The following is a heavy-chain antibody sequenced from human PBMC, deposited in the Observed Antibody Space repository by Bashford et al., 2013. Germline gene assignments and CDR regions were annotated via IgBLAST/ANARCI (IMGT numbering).Heavy chain of an antibody. CDR3: AISVQVAAIPSFDF. J-gene: IGHJ4*02. CDR1: GYAFSDSY. V-gene: IGHV1-2*02. CDR2: INPNGGGT. D-gene: IGHD1-1*01. Sequence: ASVKVSCKASGYAFSDSYMQWVRQAPGQGLEWMGWINPNGGGTVLAQKFQGRVTLTSDTSISTVYMELRRLTSDDTAVFYCAISVQVAAIPSFDFWGQGTLVTVSS.